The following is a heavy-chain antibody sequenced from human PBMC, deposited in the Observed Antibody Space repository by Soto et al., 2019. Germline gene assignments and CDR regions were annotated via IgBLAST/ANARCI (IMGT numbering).Heavy chain of an antibody. CDR2: INPSGGST. V-gene: IGHV1-46*03. CDR1: GYTFTSYY. Sequence: GASVKVSCKASGYTFTSYYMHWVRQAPGQGLEWMGIINPSGGSTSYAQKFQGRVTMTRDTSTSTVYMELSSLRSEDTAVYYCARNPPKYYGDYCFDYWGQGTLVTVSS. J-gene: IGHJ4*02. CDR3: ARNPPKYYGDYCFDY. D-gene: IGHD4-17*01.